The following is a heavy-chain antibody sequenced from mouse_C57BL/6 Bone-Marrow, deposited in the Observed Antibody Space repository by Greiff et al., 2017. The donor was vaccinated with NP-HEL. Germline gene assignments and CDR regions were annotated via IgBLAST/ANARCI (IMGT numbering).Heavy chain of an antibody. V-gene: IGHV2-9-1*01. J-gene: IGHJ1*03. Sequence: VQLQQSGPGLVAPSPTLTITCTVSGFSLTSYAISWVRQPPGKGLEWLGVIWTGGGTNSYSALNSRLSISKDNSNSQASFKMNRLQTDDTARDYCARKDYGSRGWYCDVWGTGTTVTVSS. CDR1: GFSLTSYA. CDR3: ARKDYGSRGWYCDV. CDR2: IWTGGGT. D-gene: IGHD1-1*01.